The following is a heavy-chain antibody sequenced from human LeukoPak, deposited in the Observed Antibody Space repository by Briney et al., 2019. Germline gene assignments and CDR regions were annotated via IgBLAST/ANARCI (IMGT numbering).Heavy chain of an antibody. D-gene: IGHD3-16*01. J-gene: IGHJ4*02. CDR3: ARDFGGLGY. CDR2: ISGSFITI. CDR1: GFIFNRYG. Sequence: GGSLRLSCAASGFIFNRYGMNWVRQAPGRGLEWISYISGSFITIEYADSVKGRFTISRNNARNSLFLQMNSLRAEDTAVYYCARDFGGLGYWGQGTLVTVSS. V-gene: IGHV3-48*01.